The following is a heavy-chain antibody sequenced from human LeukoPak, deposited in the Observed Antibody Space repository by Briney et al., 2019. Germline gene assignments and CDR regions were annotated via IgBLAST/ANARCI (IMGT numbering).Heavy chain of an antibody. CDR2: IYYSGST. Sequence: PSETLSLTCTVSGGSISSYYWSWIRQPPGKGLEWIGYIYYSGSTNYNPSLKSRVTISVDTSKNQFSLKLSSVTAADTAVYYCARDGYNEFYFDYWGQGTLVTVFS. D-gene: IGHD5-24*01. CDR3: ARDGYNEFYFDY. CDR1: GGSISSYY. J-gene: IGHJ4*02. V-gene: IGHV4-59*01.